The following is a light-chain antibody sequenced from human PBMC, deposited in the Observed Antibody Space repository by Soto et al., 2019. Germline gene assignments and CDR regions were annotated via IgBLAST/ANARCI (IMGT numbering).Light chain of an antibody. J-gene: IGLJ3*02. CDR3: QSFDSSLSGWV. CDR2: GDT. V-gene: IGLV1-40*01. Sequence: QSVLTQPPSVSGAPGQRVTISCTGSSSNIGAGYDVHWYQQLPGTAPKLLVPGDTNRPSGVPDRFSGSKSGTSASLAITGLRAEDEADYYCQSFDSSLSGWVFGGGTKLTVL. CDR1: SSNIGAGYD.